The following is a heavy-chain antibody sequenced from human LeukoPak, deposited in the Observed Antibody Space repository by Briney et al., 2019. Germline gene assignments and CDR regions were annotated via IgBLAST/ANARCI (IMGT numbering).Heavy chain of an antibody. CDR3: GRDSLGGDY. CDR2: IWNDGSKK. D-gene: IGHD3-16*01. Sequence: GGSLRLSCAASGVSFSTFGMHWARRAPGKGLEWVAVIWNDGSKKFAESVKGRFTISRDNSQNTLYLQMNRLRAEDTAVYYCGRDSLGGDYWGQGTLVTVSS. CDR1: GVSFSTFG. J-gene: IGHJ4*02. V-gene: IGHV3-33*08.